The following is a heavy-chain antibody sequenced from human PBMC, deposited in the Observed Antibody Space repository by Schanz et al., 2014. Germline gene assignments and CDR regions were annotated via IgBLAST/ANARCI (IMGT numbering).Heavy chain of an antibody. CDR1: GFVFGDYY. CDR3: VSSRSYSSYAF. J-gene: IGHJ4*02. CDR2: ISDSGTYT. V-gene: IGHV3-11*03. Sequence: VQLLESGGGLVQPGGSLRLSCAASGFVFGDYYMTWIRQAPGKGLEWLSYISDSGTYTNYADSVKGRFTMSRDNAKNSVFLQMNSLRAEDTAVYHCVSSRSYSSYAFWGQGTLXTVSS. D-gene: IGHD3-10*01.